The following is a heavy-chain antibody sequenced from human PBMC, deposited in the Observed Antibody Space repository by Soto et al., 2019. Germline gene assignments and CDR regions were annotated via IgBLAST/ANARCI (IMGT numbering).Heavy chain of an antibody. CDR2: ISYDGSNE. CDR1: GFTFSSYG. V-gene: IGHV3-30*18. Sequence: QVQLVESGGGVVQPGRSLRLSCAASGFTFSSYGMHWVRQAPGKGLEWVAIISYDGSNEYYADSVQGRFTISRDNSKNTLYLHMNSLRPEDTAMYYCAKDDQPLLYGPNFFDYCGQGTLVTDSS. CDR3: AKDDQPLLYGPNFFDY. J-gene: IGHJ4*02. D-gene: IGHD2-2*02.